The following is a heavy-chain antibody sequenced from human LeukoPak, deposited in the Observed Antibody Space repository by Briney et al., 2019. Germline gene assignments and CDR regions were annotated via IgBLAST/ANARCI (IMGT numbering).Heavy chain of an antibody. J-gene: IGHJ4*02. D-gene: IGHD3-22*01. CDR1: GFTFGTYW. CDR3: ARGGDRSGYYSLDY. Sequence: GGSLRLSCVASGFTFGTYWMSWVRQAPGKGLEWVAKIKEDGSEKHYVDSVKGRFTISRDNAKNSLFLQMNSLRAEDTAVYYCARGGDRSGYYSLDYWGQGTLVTVSS. CDR2: IKEDGSEK. V-gene: IGHV3-7*01.